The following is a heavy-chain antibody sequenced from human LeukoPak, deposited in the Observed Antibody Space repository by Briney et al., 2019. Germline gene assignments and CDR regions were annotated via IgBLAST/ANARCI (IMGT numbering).Heavy chain of an antibody. V-gene: IGHV4-4*07. J-gene: IGHJ3*02. CDR2: IYSSGNT. Sequence: SSETLSLTCNVSGGSINSYYWSWVRQPAGKGLEWIGRIYSSGNTNYNPSLNSRVTMSVDTSKNQFSLKLTSVTAADTAVYYCARGIVATVGEALDIWGQGTMVTVSS. D-gene: IGHD5-12*01. CDR1: GGSINSYY. CDR3: ARGIVATVGEALDI.